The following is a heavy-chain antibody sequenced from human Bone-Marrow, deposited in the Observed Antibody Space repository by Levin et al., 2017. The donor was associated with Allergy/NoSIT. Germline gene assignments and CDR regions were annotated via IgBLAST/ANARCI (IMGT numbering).Heavy chain of an antibody. V-gene: IGHV3-23*01. J-gene: IGHJ5*02. CDR1: GFIFSNYA. Sequence: GGSLRLSCAASGFIFSNYAMNWVRQAPGKGLEWVSGIVGSGSDTYYADSVKGRFTISRDNSKNTLYLQMNSVRAEDTAVYYCAKSGVGSVYMGWFDPWGQGTLVTVSS. D-gene: IGHD5/OR15-5a*01. CDR3: AKSGVGSVYMGWFDP. CDR2: IVGSGSDT.